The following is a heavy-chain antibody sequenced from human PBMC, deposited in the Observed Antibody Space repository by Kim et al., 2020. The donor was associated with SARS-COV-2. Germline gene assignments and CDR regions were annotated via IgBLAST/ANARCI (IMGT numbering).Heavy chain of an antibody. CDR1: GFTFTKNW. J-gene: IGHJ4*02. Sequence: GGSLRLSCVDSGFTFTKNWMSWVRQAPGKGLEWLAKINEDGRETYYVNSVEGRFTISRDNAKNSLYLQMNSLRVEDTGIYYCARDRRYSLDYLGQGTRVTVSS. V-gene: IGHV3-7*01. CDR2: INEDGRET. D-gene: IGHD2-15*01. CDR3: ARDRRYSLDY.